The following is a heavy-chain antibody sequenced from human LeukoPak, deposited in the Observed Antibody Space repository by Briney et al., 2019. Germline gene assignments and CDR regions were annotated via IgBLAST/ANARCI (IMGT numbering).Heavy chain of an antibody. J-gene: IGHJ5*02. D-gene: IGHD3-3*01. Sequence: PGGSLRLSCAASGFAFSSYSMNWVRQAPGKGLEWVSSISSSSSYIYYADSVKGRFTISRDNAKNSLYLQMNSLRAEDTAVYYFARGYDFWSGDLNWFDPWGQGTLVTVSS. V-gene: IGHV3-21*01. CDR1: GFAFSSYS. CDR3: ARGYDFWSGDLNWFDP. CDR2: ISSSSSYI.